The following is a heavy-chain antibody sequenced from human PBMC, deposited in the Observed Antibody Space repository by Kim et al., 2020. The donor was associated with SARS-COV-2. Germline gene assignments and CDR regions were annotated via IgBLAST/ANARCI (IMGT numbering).Heavy chain of an antibody. CDR2: VHQSSMT. J-gene: IGHJ4*02. D-gene: IGHD3-22*01. CDR3: TSKYYYDTSGYYYADW. CDR1: SHSTSSGYY. V-gene: IGHV4-38-2*02. Sequence: SETLSLTCTVSSHSTSSGYYWGWIRQSPGKGLEWIGSVHQSSMTYYNPSLMSRVTISIDTSKNQFSLRLNSVTAADTAVYYCTSKYYYDTSGYYYADWWGQGTLVTVSS.